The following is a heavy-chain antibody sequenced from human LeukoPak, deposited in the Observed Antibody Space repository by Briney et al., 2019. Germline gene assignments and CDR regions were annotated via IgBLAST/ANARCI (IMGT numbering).Heavy chain of an antibody. Sequence: ASVKVSCTASGYTFTGYYMHWVRQAPGQGLEWMGRINPNSGGTNYAQKFQGRVTMTRDTSISTAYMELSRLRSDDTAVYYCAESGYSYGSPFYGMDVWGQGTTVTVSS. CDR3: AESGYSYGSPFYGMDV. V-gene: IGHV1-2*06. CDR2: INPNSGGT. J-gene: IGHJ6*02. D-gene: IGHD5-18*01. CDR1: GYTFTGYY.